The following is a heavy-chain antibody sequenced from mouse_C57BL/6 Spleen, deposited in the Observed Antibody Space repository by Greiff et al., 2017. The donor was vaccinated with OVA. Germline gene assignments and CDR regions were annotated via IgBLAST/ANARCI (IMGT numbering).Heavy chain of an antibody. CDR1: GYTFTDYY. CDR3: ARSGDYDMYFDV. J-gene: IGHJ1*03. V-gene: IGHV1-76*01. D-gene: IGHD2-4*01. CDR2: IYPGSGNT. Sequence: QVQLQQSGAELVRPGASVKLSCKASGYTFTDYYINWVKQRPGQGLEWIARIYPGSGNTYYNEKFKGKATLTAEKSSSTAYMQLSSLTSEDSAVYFCARSGDYDMYFDVWGTVTTVTVSS.